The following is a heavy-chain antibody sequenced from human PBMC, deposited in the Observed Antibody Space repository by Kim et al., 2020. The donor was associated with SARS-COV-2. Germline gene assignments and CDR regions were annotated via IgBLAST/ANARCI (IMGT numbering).Heavy chain of an antibody. CDR2: IIPILGIA. D-gene: IGHD3-9*01. Sequence: SVKVSCKASGGTFSSYAISWVRQAPGQGLEWMGRIIPILGIANYAQKFQGRVTITADKSTSTAYMELSSLRSEDTAVYYCARGGDYDILTEANWFDPWGQGTLVTVSS. V-gene: IGHV1-69*04. CDR3: ARGGDYDILTEANWFDP. J-gene: IGHJ5*02. CDR1: GGTFSSYA.